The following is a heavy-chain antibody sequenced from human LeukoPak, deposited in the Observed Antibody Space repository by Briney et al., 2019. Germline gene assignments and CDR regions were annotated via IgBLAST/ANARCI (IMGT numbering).Heavy chain of an antibody. CDR1: GFTFSSYS. Sequence: GSLRLSCAASGFTFSSYSMNWVRQAPGKGLEWVSSISSSSSYIYYADSVKGRFTISRDNAKNSLYLQMNSLRAEDTAVYYCARDLLGGYDFEGSSWGQGTLVTVSS. J-gene: IGHJ5*02. D-gene: IGHD5-12*01. V-gene: IGHV3-21*01. CDR2: ISSSSSYI. CDR3: ARDLLGGYDFEGSS.